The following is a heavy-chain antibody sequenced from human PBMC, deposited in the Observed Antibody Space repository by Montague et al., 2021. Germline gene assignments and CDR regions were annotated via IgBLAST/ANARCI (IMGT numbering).Heavy chain of an antibody. Sequence: SETLSLTCTVTGGSISEFYWSWIRQSPGKGLEWIGYINDSGTTNYNPSLKIRVTISADTAMNQFPLNLRSVTAADTAVYFCASRLWNRAPFDYWGQGTLVTVSS. CDR1: GGSISEFY. CDR2: INDSGTT. CDR3: ASRLWNRAPFDY. J-gene: IGHJ4*02. V-gene: IGHV4-59*08. D-gene: IGHD1/OR15-1a*01.